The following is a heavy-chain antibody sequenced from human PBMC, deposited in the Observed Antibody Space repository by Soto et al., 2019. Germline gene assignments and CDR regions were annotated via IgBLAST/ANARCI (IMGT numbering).Heavy chain of an antibody. V-gene: IGHV4-30-4*01. CDR2: IYYSGST. CDR3: ARGNDFWSGYSTLTYYGLDV. J-gene: IGHJ6*02. D-gene: IGHD3-3*01. CDR1: GGSISSGDYY. Sequence: PSETLSLTCSVSGGSISSGDYYWSWIRQPPEKGLEWIGYIYYSGSTYYNPSLKSRVTISVDTSKNQFSLNLNSVTAADTAVYFCARGNDFWSGYSTLTYYGLDVWGQGTTVTGSS.